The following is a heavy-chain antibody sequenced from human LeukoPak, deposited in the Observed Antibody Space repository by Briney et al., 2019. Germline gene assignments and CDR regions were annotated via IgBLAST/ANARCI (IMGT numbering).Heavy chain of an antibody. V-gene: IGHV3-23*01. Sequence: GGSLTLACAASGFSFGMYAIGWVRQAAGRGRGWVLSISGSGGSTYYADSGKGRFTSSRDNSKNTLYLQMNSLRAEDTAVYYCAKDLGGYPNAYWGQGTLVTVSS. D-gene: IGHD3-22*01. CDR1: GFSFGMYA. J-gene: IGHJ4*02. CDR2: ISGSGGST. CDR3: AKDLGGYPNAY.